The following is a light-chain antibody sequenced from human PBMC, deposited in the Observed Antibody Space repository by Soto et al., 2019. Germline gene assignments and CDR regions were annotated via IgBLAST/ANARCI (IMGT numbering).Light chain of an antibody. Sequence: DIQMTQSPSSLSASVGDRVTITCRASQSISSYLNWYQQKPRKAPNLLIYAASSLQSGVPSRFSGSGSGTDFTLTISSLQPEDFATYYCQQSYTSPPTFGQGTKVEI. J-gene: IGKJ1*01. CDR2: AAS. V-gene: IGKV1-39*01. CDR1: QSISSY. CDR3: QQSYTSPPT.